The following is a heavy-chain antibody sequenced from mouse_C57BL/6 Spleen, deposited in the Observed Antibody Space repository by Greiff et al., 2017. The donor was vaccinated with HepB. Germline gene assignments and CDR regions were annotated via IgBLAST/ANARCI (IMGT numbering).Heavy chain of an antibody. CDR3: ARELGRYYAMDY. CDR1: GYAFSSYW. J-gene: IGHJ4*01. Sequence: VQLQQSGAELVKPGASVKISCKASGYAFSSYWMNWVKQRPGKGLEWIGQIYPGDGDTNYNGKFKGKATLTADKSSSTAYMQLSSLTSEDSAVYFCARELGRYYAMDYWGQGTSVTVSS. V-gene: IGHV1-80*01. CDR2: IYPGDGDT. D-gene: IGHD4-1*01.